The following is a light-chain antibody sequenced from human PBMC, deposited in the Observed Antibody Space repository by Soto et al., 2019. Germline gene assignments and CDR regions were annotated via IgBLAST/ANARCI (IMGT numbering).Light chain of an antibody. CDR3: QQYYDKFVT. V-gene: IGKV4-1*01. CDR1: QSVFYSPNNKNY. Sequence: DFVMTQSPDSLAVSLGERATINCKSSQSVFYSPNNKNYLAWYQQRPGQPPKLLIYWASSRELGVPDRFSGGGSGTDFTLTINSVQTEDVAVYYCQQYYDKFVTFGGGTKVEIK. J-gene: IGKJ4*01. CDR2: WAS.